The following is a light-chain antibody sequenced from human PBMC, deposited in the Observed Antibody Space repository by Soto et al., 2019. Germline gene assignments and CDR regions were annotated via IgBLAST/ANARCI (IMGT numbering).Light chain of an antibody. CDR2: DVS. J-gene: IGLJ1*01. CDR3: QSYDSSLSRYV. Sequence: QSVLTQPRSVSGSPGQSVTISCTGPSSDVGGSNYVSWYQQHPGKAPKLMIYDVSERPSGVPDRFSGSKSGNTASLTISGLQAEDEADYYCQSYDSSLSRYVFGTGTKVTVL. CDR1: SSDVGGSNY. V-gene: IGLV2-11*01.